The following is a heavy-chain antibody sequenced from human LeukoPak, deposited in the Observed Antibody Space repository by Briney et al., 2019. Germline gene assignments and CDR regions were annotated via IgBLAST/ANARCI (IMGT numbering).Heavy chain of an antibody. V-gene: IGHV1-18*01. J-gene: IGHJ1*01. CDR2: ISAYNGNT. CDR1: GYTITSYG. Sequence: ASVKVSCKASGYTITSYGISWVRQAPGQGLEWMGWISAYNGNTNYAQKLQGRVTMTTDTSTSTAYMGLRSLRSDDTAVYYCARHRISSSWYPMGFQHWGQGTLVTVSS. CDR3: ARHRISSSWYPMGFQH. D-gene: IGHD6-13*01.